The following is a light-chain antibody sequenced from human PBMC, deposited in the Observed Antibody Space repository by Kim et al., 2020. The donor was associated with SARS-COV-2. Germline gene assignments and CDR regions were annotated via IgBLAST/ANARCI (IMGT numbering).Light chain of an antibody. J-gene: IGLJ3*02. CDR3: TSYTSSSPCV. CDR2: DVS. Sequence: GQSIPYSVTGTSSYVGCYNYVFSSQQPPGKAPTFMFYDVSQRPSGVYNRFAGSKSGNTAFLIISVLQAEDEADYYCTSYTSSSPCVFGGGTQLTVL. V-gene: IGLV2-14*03. CDR1: SSYVGCYNY.